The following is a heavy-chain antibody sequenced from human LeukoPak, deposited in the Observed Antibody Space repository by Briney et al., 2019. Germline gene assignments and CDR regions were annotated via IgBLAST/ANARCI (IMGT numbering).Heavy chain of an antibody. CDR1: GGSISSYY. CDR3: AREPYSSGWSDWFDP. CDR2: IYYSGST. J-gene: IGHJ5*02. Sequence: SETLSLTCTVSGGSISSYYWSWIRQPPGKGLEWIGYIYYSGSTNYNPSLKSRVTISVDTSKNQFSLKLSSVTAADTAVYYCAREPYSSGWSDWFDPWGQGTLVTVSS. V-gene: IGHV4-59*01. D-gene: IGHD6-19*01.